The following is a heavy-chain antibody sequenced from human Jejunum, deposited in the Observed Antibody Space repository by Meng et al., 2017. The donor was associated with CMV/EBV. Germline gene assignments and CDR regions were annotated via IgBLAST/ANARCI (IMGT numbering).Heavy chain of an antibody. Sequence: VSGGSINTNHWWSWVRQPPGKGLEWIGEIYYSGGTNYNPSLESRVTISVDKSRSQFSLKLTSVTAADTAVYYCARTPTVTTRYFDSWGQGTLVTVSS. J-gene: IGHJ4*02. CDR3: ARTPTVTTRYFDS. CDR2: IYYSGGT. V-gene: IGHV4-4*02. CDR1: GGSINTNHW. D-gene: IGHD4-17*01.